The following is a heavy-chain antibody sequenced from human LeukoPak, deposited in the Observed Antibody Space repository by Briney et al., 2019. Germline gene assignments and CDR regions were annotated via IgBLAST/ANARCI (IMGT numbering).Heavy chain of an antibody. CDR2: INAYNGNT. V-gene: IGHV1-18*04. CDR3: ARVGYSSGSKPFDY. J-gene: IGHJ4*02. D-gene: IGHD6-19*01. Sequence: ASVKVSCKASGYTFTSYGISWVRQAPGQGLEWRGGINAYNGNTNYAQKLQGRVTMTTDTYTSTAYMELRSLRSDDTAVYYCARVGYSSGSKPFDYWGQGTLLTVSS. CDR1: GYTFTSYG.